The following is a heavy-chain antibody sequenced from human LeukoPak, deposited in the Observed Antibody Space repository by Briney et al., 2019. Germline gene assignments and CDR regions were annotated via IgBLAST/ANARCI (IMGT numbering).Heavy chain of an antibody. CDR2: MDKETNLYAT. V-gene: IGHV3-73*01. D-gene: IGHD1-26*01. Sequence: GGSLRLSCAASGFTFSDSAIHWVRQSSGKGLEWIGHMDKETNLYATALAASVKGRFTVSRDDSKNTAYLHMNSLKTEDTALYYCTRDSGTYNWFDPGAREPWSPSPQ. CDR1: GFTFSDSA. J-gene: IGHJ5*02. CDR3: TRDSGTYNWFDP.